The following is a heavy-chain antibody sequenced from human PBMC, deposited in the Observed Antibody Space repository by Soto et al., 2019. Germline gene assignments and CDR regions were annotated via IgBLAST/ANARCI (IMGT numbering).Heavy chain of an antibody. CDR1: GGSISSGDYY. CDR3: ASVDTAMVYFDY. V-gene: IGHV4-30-4*01. CDR2: IYYSGST. Sequence: SETLSLTCTVSGGSISSGDYYWSWIRQPPGKGLEWIGYIYYSGSTCYNPSLKSRVTISVDTSKNQFSLKLSSVTAADTAVYYCASVDTAMVYFDYWGQGTLVTVSS. J-gene: IGHJ4*02. D-gene: IGHD5-18*01.